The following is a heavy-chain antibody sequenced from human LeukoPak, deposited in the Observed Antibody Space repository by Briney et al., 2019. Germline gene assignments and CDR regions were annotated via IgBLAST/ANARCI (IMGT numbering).Heavy chain of an antibody. Sequence: PSETLSLTCTVSGGSISSGSYYWSWIRQPPGKGLEWIGYIYHSGSTYYNPSLKSRVTMSVDRSKNQFSLKLSSVTAADTAVFYCARAASMGLADSWGQGTLVTVSS. D-gene: IGHD4/OR15-4a*01. CDR3: ARAASMGLADS. CDR1: GGSISSGSYY. J-gene: IGHJ4*02. V-gene: IGHV4-30-2*01. CDR2: IYHSGST.